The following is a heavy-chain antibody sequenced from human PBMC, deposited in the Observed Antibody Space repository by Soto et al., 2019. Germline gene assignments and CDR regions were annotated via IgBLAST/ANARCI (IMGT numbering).Heavy chain of an antibody. V-gene: IGHV5-10-1*01. Sequence: GETLKISCKGSGYTFTNYWISWVRQMPGKGLEWMGRIDPSDSYTNYSPSFDGHVTISADKSVTTAYLQWSSLKASDTAMYYCMRHSRGWIHLYLVAYSGQGTQVPVSS. CDR1: GYTFTNYW. CDR3: MRHSRGWIHLYLVAY. D-gene: IGHD5-18*01. CDR2: IDPSDSYT. J-gene: IGHJ4*02.